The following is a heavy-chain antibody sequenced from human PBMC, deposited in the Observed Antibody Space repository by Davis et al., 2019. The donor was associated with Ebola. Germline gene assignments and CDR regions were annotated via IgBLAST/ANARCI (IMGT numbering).Heavy chain of an antibody. Sequence: SETLSLTCAVYGGSFSGYYWSWIRQSPGKGLEWIGEIIDSGNANYNPSLKSRVTISVGTSKNQFSLKLSSVTAADTAVYYCARHGERGVVPAAFTYYYYGMDVWGQGTTVTVSS. CDR2: IIDSGNA. D-gene: IGHD2-2*01. CDR1: GGSFSGYY. CDR3: ARHGERGVVPAAFTYYYYGMDV. V-gene: IGHV4-34*12. J-gene: IGHJ6*02.